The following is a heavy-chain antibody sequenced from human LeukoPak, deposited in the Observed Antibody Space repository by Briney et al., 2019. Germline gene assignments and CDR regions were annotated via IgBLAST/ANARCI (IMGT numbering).Heavy chain of an antibody. CDR1: GYTFTGYY. V-gene: IGHV1-69*04. D-gene: IGHD3-22*01. Sequence: GASVKVSCKASGYTFTGYYMHWVRQAPGQGLEWMGRIIPILGIANYAQKFQGRVTITADKSTSTAYMELSSLRSEDTAVYYCARDYYDSSGYYEYYFDYWGQGTLVTVSS. CDR3: ARDYYDSSGYYEYYFDY. J-gene: IGHJ4*02. CDR2: IIPILGIA.